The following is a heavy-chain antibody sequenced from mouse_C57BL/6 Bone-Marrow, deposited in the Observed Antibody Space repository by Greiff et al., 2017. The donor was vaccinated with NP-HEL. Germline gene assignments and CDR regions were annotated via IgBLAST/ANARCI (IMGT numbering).Heavy chain of an antibody. CDR1: GFTFSDYG. CDR2: ISNLAYSI. Sequence: EVKLMESGGGLVQPGGSLKLSCAASGFTFSDYGMAWVRQAPRKGPEWVAFISNLAYSIYYADTVTGRFTISRENAKNTLYLEMSSLRSEDTAMYYCARLASGSSYDYAMDYWGQGTSVTVSS. CDR3: ARLASGSSYDYAMDY. J-gene: IGHJ4*01. D-gene: IGHD1-1*01. V-gene: IGHV5-15*01.